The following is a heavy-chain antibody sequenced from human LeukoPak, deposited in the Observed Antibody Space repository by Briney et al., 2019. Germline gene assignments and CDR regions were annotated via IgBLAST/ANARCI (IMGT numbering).Heavy chain of an antibody. CDR3: ASAMVRGMGGGDY. CDR1: GGSIINNY. V-gene: IGHV4-59*08. CDR2: VYYDGST. Sequence: SETLSLTCTVSGGSIINNYWSWIRQPPEKGLEWIGYVYYDGSTNYNPSLKSRVTISVDTSKNQFSLKLSSVTAADTAVYYCASAMVRGMGGGDYWGQGTLVTVSS. J-gene: IGHJ4*02. D-gene: IGHD3-10*01.